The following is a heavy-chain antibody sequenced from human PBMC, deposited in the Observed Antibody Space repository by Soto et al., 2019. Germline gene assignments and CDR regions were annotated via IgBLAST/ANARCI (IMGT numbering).Heavy chain of an antibody. Sequence: GVLRLSCAASGFTFSSYSMNWVRQAPGKGLEWVSSISSSSSYIYYADSVKGRFTISRDNAKNSLCLQMNSLRAEDTAVYYCARRLGGGRTTVLRSYYYYGMDVWGQGTTVTVSS. J-gene: IGHJ6*02. CDR3: ARRLGGGRTTVLRSYYYYGMDV. V-gene: IGHV3-21*01. D-gene: IGHD4-4*01. CDR1: GFTFSSYS. CDR2: ISSSSSYI.